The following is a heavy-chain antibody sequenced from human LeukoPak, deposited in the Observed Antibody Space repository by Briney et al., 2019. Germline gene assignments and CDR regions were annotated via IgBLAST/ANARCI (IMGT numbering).Heavy chain of an antibody. CDR2: ISWNSGSI. V-gene: IGHV3-9*01. Sequence: GRSLRLSCAASGFTFDDYAMHWVRQAPGKGLEWVSGISWNSGSIGYADFVKGRFTISRDNAKNSLYLQMNSLRAEDTALYYCAKVHNGYSSGFDYWGQGTLVTVSS. CDR1: GFTFDDYA. D-gene: IGHD6-19*01. J-gene: IGHJ4*02. CDR3: AKVHNGYSSGFDY.